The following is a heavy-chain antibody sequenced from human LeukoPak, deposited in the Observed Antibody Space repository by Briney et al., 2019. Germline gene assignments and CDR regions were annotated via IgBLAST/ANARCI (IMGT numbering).Heavy chain of an antibody. V-gene: IGHV4-39*01. CDR1: GGSISSSSYY. D-gene: IGHD3-16*01. J-gene: IGHJ6*02. CDR2: IYYSGST. CDR3: ARLFCGRTEYYYYGMDV. Sequence: SETLSLTCTVSGGSISSSSYYWGWIRQPPGKGLEWIGSIYYSGSTYYNPSLKSRVTISVDTSENQFSLKLSSVTAADTAVYYCARLFCGRTEYYYYGMDVWGQGTTVTVSS.